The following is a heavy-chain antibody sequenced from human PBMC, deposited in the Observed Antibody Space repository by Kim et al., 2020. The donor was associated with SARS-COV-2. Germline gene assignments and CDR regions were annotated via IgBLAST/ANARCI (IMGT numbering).Heavy chain of an antibody. CDR1: GFTFSNAW. V-gene: IGHV3-15*01. CDR3: TTDCDDYGDPDAFDI. CDR2: IKSKTDGGTT. Sequence: GGSLRLSCAASGFTFSNAWMSWVRQAPGKGLEWVGRIKSKTDGGTTDYAAPVKGRFTISRDDSKNTLYLQMNSLKTEDTAVHYCTTDCDDYGDPDAFDIWGQGTMVTVSS. J-gene: IGHJ3*02. D-gene: IGHD4-17*01.